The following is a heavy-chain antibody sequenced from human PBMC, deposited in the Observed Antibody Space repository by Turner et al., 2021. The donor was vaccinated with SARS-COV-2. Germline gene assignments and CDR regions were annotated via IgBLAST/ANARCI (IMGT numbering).Heavy chain of an antibody. D-gene: IGHD6-25*01. CDR1: GFTFSSYA. V-gene: IGHV3-23*01. Sequence: EVHLLESGAGLVQPGGSLRLSCAASGFTFSSYAMSWVRQAQGKGLEWVSAFSAGGGSTYYADSVKGRFTISRDNSKNTLYLQMNSLRAEDTAVYYCAKVPPSGDYFDYWGQGTLVTVSS. J-gene: IGHJ4*02. CDR2: FSAGGGST. CDR3: AKVPPSGDYFDY.